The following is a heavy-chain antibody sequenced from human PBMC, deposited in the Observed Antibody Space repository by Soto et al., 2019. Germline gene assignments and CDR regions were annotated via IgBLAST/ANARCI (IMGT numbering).Heavy chain of an antibody. CDR2: IYHSGST. CDR1: GGSISSSNW. CDR3: ASYYDILTGYYPVGWFDP. Sequence: SETLSLTCAVSGGSISSSNWWSWVRQPPGKGLEWIGEIYHSGSTNYNPSLKSRVTISVDKSKNQFSLKLSSVTAADTAVYYCASYYDILTGYYPVGWFDPWGQGTLVTVSS. J-gene: IGHJ5*02. V-gene: IGHV4-4*02. D-gene: IGHD3-9*01.